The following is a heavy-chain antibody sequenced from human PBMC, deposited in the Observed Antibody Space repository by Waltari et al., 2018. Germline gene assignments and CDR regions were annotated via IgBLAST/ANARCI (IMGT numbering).Heavy chain of an antibody. J-gene: IGHJ4*02. CDR2: VDHSGNT. CDR3: ARVLVRGGNDY. D-gene: IGHD2-15*01. Sequence: QVQLQESGPGLVTPSETLSLTCIVSGYSIRGDYVWGWIRQTPGKGLEWIGTVDHSGNTYYNPSFKTRVTISVDTSKNQFSLKLSSVTAADTAVYYCARVLVRGGNDYWGQGTLVTASS. V-gene: IGHV4-38-2*02. CDR1: GYSIRGDYV.